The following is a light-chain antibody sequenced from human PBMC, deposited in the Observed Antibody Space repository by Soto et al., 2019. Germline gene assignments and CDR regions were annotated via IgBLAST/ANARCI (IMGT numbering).Light chain of an antibody. V-gene: IGKV3-20*01. CDR3: QQYGRSSWT. Sequence: EIVLTQSPGTLSLSPGERATLSCRASQSVSSSYLAWYQQKPGQAPRLPIYGASSRATDIPDRFSGSGSGTDFTLTISRLEPEDFAVYYCQQYGRSSWTFGQGTKVEIK. CDR2: GAS. J-gene: IGKJ1*01. CDR1: QSVSSSY.